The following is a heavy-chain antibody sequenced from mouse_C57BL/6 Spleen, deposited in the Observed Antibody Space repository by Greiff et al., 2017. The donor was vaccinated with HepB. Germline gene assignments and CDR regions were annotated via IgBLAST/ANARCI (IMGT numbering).Heavy chain of an antibody. CDR1: GYTFTDYE. Sequence: VQRVESGAELVRPGASVTLSCKASGYTFTDYEMHWVKQTPVHGLEWIGAIDPETGGTAYNQKFKGKAILTADKSSSTAYMELRSLTSEDSAVYYCTRPFDGFDYWGQGTTLTVSS. CDR3: TRPFDGFDY. D-gene: IGHD2-3*01. J-gene: IGHJ2*01. CDR2: IDPETGGT. V-gene: IGHV1-15*01.